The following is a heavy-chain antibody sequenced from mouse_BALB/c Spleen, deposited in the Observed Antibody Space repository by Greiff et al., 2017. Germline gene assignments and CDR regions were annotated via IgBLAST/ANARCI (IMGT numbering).Heavy chain of an antibody. CDR2: IYPGNGDT. D-gene: IGHD2-1*01. Sequence: QVQLQQPGAELVKPGASVKMSCKASGYTFTSYNMHWVKQTPGQGLEWIGAIYPGNGDTSYNQKFKGKATLTADKSSSTAYMQLSSLTSEDSAVYYCASIYYGNLYYFDYWGQGTTLTVSS. CDR1: GYTFTSYN. J-gene: IGHJ2*01. V-gene: IGHV1-12*01. CDR3: ASIYYGNLYYFDY.